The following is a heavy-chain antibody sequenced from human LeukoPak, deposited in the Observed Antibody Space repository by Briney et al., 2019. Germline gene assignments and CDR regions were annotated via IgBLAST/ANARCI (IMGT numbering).Heavy chain of an antibody. J-gene: IGHJ4*02. CDR1: GGSISSGDYC. CDR3: DRVIDYFDY. V-gene: IGHV4-30-4*08. Sequence: SETLSLTCTVSGGSISSGDYCWSWIRQPPRKGLEWIGYIYYSGSTYYNPSLKSRVTISVDTSKNQFSLKPSSATAADTAVYYCDRVIDYFDYWGQGTLVTVSS. CDR2: IYYSGST.